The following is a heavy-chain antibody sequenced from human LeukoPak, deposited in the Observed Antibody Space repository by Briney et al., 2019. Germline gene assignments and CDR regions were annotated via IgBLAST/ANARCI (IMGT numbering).Heavy chain of an antibody. CDR3: ASVTDFWSGWNAFDI. CDR1: GGSVSSGSYY. V-gene: IGHV4-61*02. CDR2: IYTSGIT. J-gene: IGHJ3*02. Sequence: PSETLSLTCTVSGGSVSSGSYYWSWIRQPAGKGLEWIGRIYTSGITNYNPSLKSRVTISVDTSKNQFSLKLSSVTAADTAVYYCASVTDFWSGWNAFDIWGQGTMVTVPS. D-gene: IGHD3-3*01.